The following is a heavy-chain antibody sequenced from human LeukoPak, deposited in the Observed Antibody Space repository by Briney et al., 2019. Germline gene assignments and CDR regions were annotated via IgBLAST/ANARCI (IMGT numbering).Heavy chain of an antibody. J-gene: IGHJ4*02. CDR1: GFTFSSYA. CDR3: AKGSGITIFGVVISLRIIGDFDY. Sequence: GGSLRLSCAASGFTFSSYAMSWVRQAPGKGLEWVSAISGSGGSTYYADSVKGRFTISRDNSKNTLYLQMNSLRAEDTAVYYCAKGSGITIFGVVISLRIIGDFDYWGQGTLVTVSS. D-gene: IGHD3-3*01. V-gene: IGHV3-23*01. CDR2: ISGSGGST.